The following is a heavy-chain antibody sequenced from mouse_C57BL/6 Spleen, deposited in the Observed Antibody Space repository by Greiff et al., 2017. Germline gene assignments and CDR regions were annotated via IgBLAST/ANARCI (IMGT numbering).Heavy chain of an antibody. Sequence: VQRVESGPELVKPGASVKISCKASGYAFSSSWMNWVKQRPGKGLEWIGRIYPGDGDTNYNGKFKGKATLTADKSSSTAYMQLSSLTSEDSAVYFCARDYGSYFDDWGQGTTLTVSS. D-gene: IGHD1-1*01. CDR1: GYAFSSSW. V-gene: IGHV1-82*01. CDR3: ARDYGSYFDD. J-gene: IGHJ2*01. CDR2: IYPGDGDT.